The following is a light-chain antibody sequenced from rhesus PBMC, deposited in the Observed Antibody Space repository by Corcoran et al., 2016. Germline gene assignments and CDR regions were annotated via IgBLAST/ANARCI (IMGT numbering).Light chain of an antibody. J-gene: IGKJ4*01. CDR2: EAS. CDR1: QGITND. Sequence: DIQMTQSPSSLSASVGDRVTITCRASQGITNDLAGYQQKTGESPKRLIYEASSLQSGIPSRFSGSGSGTDFTITISSLHSEVSASYYCQHYYSVPLTFGGGTKVEIK. V-gene: IGKV1-21*01. CDR3: QHYYSVPLT.